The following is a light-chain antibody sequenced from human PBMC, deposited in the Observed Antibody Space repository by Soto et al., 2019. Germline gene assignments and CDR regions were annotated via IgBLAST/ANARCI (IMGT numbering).Light chain of an antibody. V-gene: IGLV2-14*01. CDR1: SSDVGGYNY. J-gene: IGLJ1*01. Sequence: QSVLTQPASVSGSPGQSITISCTGTSSDVGGYNYVSWYQQHPGKAPKLMIYEVSNRPSGVSNRFSGSKSGNTASLTISGLQAEDEADYYCSSYTSSSSPLCVCGTGTKLPVL. CDR2: EVS. CDR3: SSYTSSSSPLCV.